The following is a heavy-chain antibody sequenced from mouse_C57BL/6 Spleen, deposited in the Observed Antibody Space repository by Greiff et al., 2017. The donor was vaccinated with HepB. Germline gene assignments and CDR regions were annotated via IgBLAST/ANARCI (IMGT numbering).Heavy chain of an antibody. V-gene: IGHV3-6*01. CDR3: ARDRDWDAMDY. J-gene: IGHJ4*01. D-gene: IGHD4-1*01. CDR1: GYSITSGYY. CDR2: ISYDGSN. Sequence: EVQLQQSGPGLVKPSQSLSLTCSVTGYSITSGYYWNWIRQFPGNKLEWMGYISYDGSNNYNPSLKNRIPITRDTSKNQFFLKLNSVTTEDTATYYCARDRDWDAMDYWGQGTSVTVSS.